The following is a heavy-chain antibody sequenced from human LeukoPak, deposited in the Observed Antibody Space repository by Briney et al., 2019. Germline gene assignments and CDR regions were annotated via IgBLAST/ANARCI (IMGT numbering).Heavy chain of an antibody. D-gene: IGHD3-22*01. CDR3: ARGRVPVYYDSSGYGRHFDY. Sequence: SVTLSLTCAVYGGSFSGYYWSWIRQPPGKGLEWIGEINHSGSTNYNPSLKSRVTISVDTSKNQFSLKLSSVTAADTAVYYCARGRVPVYYDSSGYGRHFDYWGQGTLVTVSS. V-gene: IGHV4-34*01. CDR1: GGSFSGYY. J-gene: IGHJ4*02. CDR2: INHSGST.